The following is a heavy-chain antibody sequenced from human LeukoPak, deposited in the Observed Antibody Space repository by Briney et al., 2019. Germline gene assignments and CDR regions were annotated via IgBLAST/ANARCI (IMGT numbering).Heavy chain of an antibody. CDR1: GFTFSGYS. CDR3: ARDRYGSGSYAFDI. CDR2: ISSFSSNYI. D-gene: IGHD3-10*01. V-gene: IGHV3-21*04. J-gene: IGHJ3*02. Sequence: AGGSLRLSCVASGFTFSGYSMNWVRQAPGKGLEWVSSISSFSSNYIYYANSVKGRFTISRDNARNSLSLQMNILRAEDTAIYYCARDRYGSGSYAFDIWGQGTMVTVSS.